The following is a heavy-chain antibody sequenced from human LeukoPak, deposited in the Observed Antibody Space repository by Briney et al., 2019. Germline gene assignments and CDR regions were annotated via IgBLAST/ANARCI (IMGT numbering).Heavy chain of an antibody. J-gene: IGHJ4*02. D-gene: IGHD1-26*01. Sequence: SVKVSCKASGGTFSSYAISWVRQAPGQGLEWMGRIIPILGIANYAQKFQGRVTITADKSTSTAYMELSSLRSEDTAVYSCARVIVGPTGYYFDYWGQGTLVTVSS. CDR2: IIPILGIA. CDR3: ARVIVGPTGYYFDY. CDR1: GGTFSSYA. V-gene: IGHV1-69*04.